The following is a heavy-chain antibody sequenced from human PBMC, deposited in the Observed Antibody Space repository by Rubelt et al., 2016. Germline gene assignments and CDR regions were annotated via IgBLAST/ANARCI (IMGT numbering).Heavy chain of an antibody. J-gene: IGHJ4*02. CDR2: IYHSGST. CDR3: ARGASPAVAGTY. D-gene: IGHD6-19*01. CDR1: GCY. Sequence: GCYRGWIRQPPGKGLGWIGSIYHSGSTYYNPSLKSRVTISVDTSKNQFSLKLSSVTAADTAVYYCARGASPAVAGTYWGQGTLVTVSS. V-gene: IGHV4-38-2*02.